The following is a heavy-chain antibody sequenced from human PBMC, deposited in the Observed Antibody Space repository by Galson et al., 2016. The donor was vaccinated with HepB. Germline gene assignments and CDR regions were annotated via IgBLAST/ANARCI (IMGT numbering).Heavy chain of an antibody. CDR3: ARVRRDYSYSYYGMDV. Sequence: SLRLSCAASGFTFSSFGMHWVRQAPGKGLEWVAVIWYDGNNQHYADSVKDRFTISRDNSKNTLYLQMNTLRAEDTAIYYCARVRRDYSYSYYGMDVWGQGTTVTVSS. V-gene: IGHV3-33*01. CDR2: IWYDGNNQ. CDR1: GFTFSSFG. J-gene: IGHJ6*02. D-gene: IGHD3-16*01.